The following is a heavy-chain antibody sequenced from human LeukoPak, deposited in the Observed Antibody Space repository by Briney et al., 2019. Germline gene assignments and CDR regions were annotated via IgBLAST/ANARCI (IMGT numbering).Heavy chain of an antibody. V-gene: IGHV1-69*04. J-gene: IGHJ4*02. Sequence: SVKVSCKASGYTFTTYYIHWVRQAPGQGLEWMGRIIPILGIANYAQKFQGRVTITADKSTSTAYMELSSLRSEDTAVYYCARVPTYYYDSSGYDDYWGQGTLVTVSS. CDR2: IIPILGIA. CDR1: GYTFTTYY. D-gene: IGHD3-22*01. CDR3: ARVPTYYYDSSGYDDY.